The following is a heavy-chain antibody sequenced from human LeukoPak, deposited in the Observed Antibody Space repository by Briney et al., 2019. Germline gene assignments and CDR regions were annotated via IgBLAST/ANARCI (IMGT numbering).Heavy chain of an antibody. D-gene: IGHD4-17*01. J-gene: IGHJ6*03. CDR1: GGSISSYY. Sequence: SETLSLTCTVSGGSISSYYWSWIRQPAGKGLEWIGRIYTSGTTHYNPSLKSRVTMSVDTSKNQFSLKLSSVTAADTAVYYCARDNQGFRTTVTTRDFYYYYMDVWGKGTTVTISS. V-gene: IGHV4-4*07. CDR2: IYTSGTT. CDR3: ARDNQGFRTTVTTRDFYYYYMDV.